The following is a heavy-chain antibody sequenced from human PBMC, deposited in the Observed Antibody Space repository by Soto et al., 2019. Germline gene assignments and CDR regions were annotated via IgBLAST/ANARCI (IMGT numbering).Heavy chain of an antibody. CDR2: ISAYNGNT. J-gene: IGHJ5*02. V-gene: IGHV1-18*04. CDR1: GYTFTSYG. D-gene: IGHD1-1*01. CDR3: ARERPVRRSIRGTTGTKNNWFDP. Sequence: ASVKVSCKAAGYTFTSYGISWVRRAPGQGLEWMVWISAYNGNTNYTQKLQGRVNMTTATSTSTASTELRSLRPDATAVYYCARERPVRRSIRGTTGTKNNWFDPWGQGTLVTVSS.